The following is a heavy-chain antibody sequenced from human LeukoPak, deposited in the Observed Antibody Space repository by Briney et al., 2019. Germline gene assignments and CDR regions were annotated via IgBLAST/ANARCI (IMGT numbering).Heavy chain of an antibody. CDR1: GYTFTSYG. V-gene: IGHV1-18*01. Sequence: ASVKVSCKASGYTFTSYGISWVRQAPGQGLEWMGWISAYNGNTNYAQKLQGRITMTTDTSTSTAYMELRSLRSDDTAVYYCARDYRWDIVVVPAANPYYYYGMDVWGQGTTVTVSS. CDR2: ISAYNGNT. CDR3: ARDYRWDIVVVPAANPYYYYGMDV. D-gene: IGHD2-2*01. J-gene: IGHJ6*02.